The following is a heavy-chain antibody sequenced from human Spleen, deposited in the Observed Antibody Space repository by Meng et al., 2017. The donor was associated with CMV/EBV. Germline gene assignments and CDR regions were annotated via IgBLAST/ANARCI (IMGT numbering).Heavy chain of an antibody. CDR1: GGSISSYY. J-gene: IGHJ5*02. CDR2: IYTSGST. D-gene: IGHD3-3*01. Sequence: RLQQSAQGLVTPSPPLSLTCTVSGGSISSYYWSWIRQPAGKGLGLIGRIYTSGSTTYNPSLKSRVTMSVDTSKNQFSLKLSSVTAADTAVYYCARITIFGVVIGWFDPWGQGTLVTVSS. CDR3: ARITIFGVVIGWFDP. V-gene: IGHV4-4*07.